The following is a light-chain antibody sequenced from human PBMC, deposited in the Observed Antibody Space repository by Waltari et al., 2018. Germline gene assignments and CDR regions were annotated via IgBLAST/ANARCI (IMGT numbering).Light chain of an antibody. CDR1: QSISSY. CDR2: AAY. Sequence: DIQMTQSPSSLSASVGDRVTITCRASQSISSYLNWYQQKPGKAPKLLIYAAYSLQSGVPSRFSGSGSGTDFTLTISSLQPEDVATYYCQQSYSTPYTFGQGTKLEIK. CDR3: QQSYSTPYT. V-gene: IGKV1-39*01. J-gene: IGKJ2*01.